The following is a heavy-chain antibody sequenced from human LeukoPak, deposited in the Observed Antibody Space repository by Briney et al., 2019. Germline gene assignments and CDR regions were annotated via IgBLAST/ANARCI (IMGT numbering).Heavy chain of an antibody. CDR1: GFTFGSYA. CDR3: AKGSYYDSSGSFYFDY. Sequence: GGSLRLSCAASGFTFGSYAMSWVRQAPGKGLEGVSGISGSGDNTYYADSVKGRFTISRDNSKNTLYVQVNSLGTEDTAAYYCAKGSYYDSSGSFYFDYWGQGTLVTVSS. D-gene: IGHD3-22*01. J-gene: IGHJ4*02. CDR2: ISGSGDNT. V-gene: IGHV3-23*01.